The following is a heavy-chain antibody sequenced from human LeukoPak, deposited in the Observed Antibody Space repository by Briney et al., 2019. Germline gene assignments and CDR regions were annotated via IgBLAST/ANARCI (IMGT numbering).Heavy chain of an antibody. D-gene: IGHD2-2*01. Sequence: SETLSLTCAVYGGSFSNYYWSWLRQPPGKGLEWIGEINHSGSTSYNPSLKSRVTMSVDTSKNQFSLKLSSVTAADTAVYYCARGVVPAAMHDYYYYYMDVWGKGTTVTISS. V-gene: IGHV4-34*01. CDR2: INHSGST. CDR3: ARGVVPAAMHDYYYYYMDV. CDR1: GGSFSNYY. J-gene: IGHJ6*03.